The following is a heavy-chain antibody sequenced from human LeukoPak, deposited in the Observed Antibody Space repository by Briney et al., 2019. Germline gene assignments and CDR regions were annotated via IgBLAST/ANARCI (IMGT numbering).Heavy chain of an antibody. J-gene: IGHJ3*02. V-gene: IGHV4-59*01. D-gene: IGHD6-19*01. CDR3: ARAIYSRAWYASDI. Sequence: SETLSLTCSVSGGSISSSYWSWTRQAPGKGPEWIGYIIYTGSNDYSPSLKSRVTISVDTSKNQFSLRVNSVTAADTAVYYCARAIYSRAWYASDIWGQGTVVTVSA. CDR2: IIYTGSN. CDR1: GGSISSSY.